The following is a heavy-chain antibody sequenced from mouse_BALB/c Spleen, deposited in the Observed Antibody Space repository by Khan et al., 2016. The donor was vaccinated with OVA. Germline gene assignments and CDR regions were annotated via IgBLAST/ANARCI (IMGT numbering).Heavy chain of an antibody. D-gene: IGHD1-3*01. CDR3: TRGGYSSFAH. Sequence: EVQLQQSGTVLARPGASVKMSCKASGYSFTSYLIYWVKQRPGQGLEWIGGIYPGNSDSSYNQKLQDTAKLTAGTSASTAYMALSSLTNEDSAVYYCTRGGYSSFAHWGQGTLVTVSA. CDR1: GYSFTSYL. J-gene: IGHJ3*01. CDR2: IYPGNSDS. V-gene: IGHV1-5*01.